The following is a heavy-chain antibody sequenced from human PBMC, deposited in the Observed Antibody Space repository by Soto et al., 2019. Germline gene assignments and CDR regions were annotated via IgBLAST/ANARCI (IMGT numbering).Heavy chain of an antibody. J-gene: IGHJ5*02. CDR2: INAGNGNT. V-gene: IGHV1-3*01. Sequence: GASVKVSCKASGYTFTSYAVHWVRQAPGQRLEWMGWINAGNGNTKYSQKFQGRVTITRDTSASTAYMELSSLRSEDTAVYYCARGHSMSLSRFLEWLLFPIDPWGQGTLVTVSS. CDR3: ARGHSMSLSRFLEWLLFPIDP. D-gene: IGHD3-3*01. CDR1: GYTFTSYA.